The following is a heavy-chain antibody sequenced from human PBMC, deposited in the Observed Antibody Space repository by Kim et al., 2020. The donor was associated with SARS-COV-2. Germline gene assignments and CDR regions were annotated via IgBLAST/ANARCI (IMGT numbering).Heavy chain of an antibody. CDR1: GYTFTSYY. CDR2: INPSGGST. D-gene: IGHD5-12*01. CDR3: AREERDSLVATKNYYYYGMDV. J-gene: IGHJ6*02. V-gene: IGHV1-46*01. Sequence: ASVKVSCKASGYTFTSYYMHWVRQAPGQGLEWMGIINPSGGSTSYAQKFQGRVTMTRDTSTSTVYMELSSLRSEDTAVYYCAREERDSLVATKNYYYYGMDVWGQGTTVTVSS.